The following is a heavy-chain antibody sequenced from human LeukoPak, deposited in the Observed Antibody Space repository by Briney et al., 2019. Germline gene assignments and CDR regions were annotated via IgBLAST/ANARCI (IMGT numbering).Heavy chain of an antibody. D-gene: IGHD2-8*01. V-gene: IGHV3-23*01. CDR1: GFTFSSYA. J-gene: IGHJ4*02. CDR3: AKGGVVRMVYAYFDY. CDR2: ISSSVSST. Sequence: PGESLRLSCAASGFTFSSYAISWVRQAPGKGLEWDSAISSSVSSTYYADSVKGRFTISRDNSKNTLYLQMNSLRADDTAVYYCAKGGVVRMVYAYFDYWGQGALVTVSS.